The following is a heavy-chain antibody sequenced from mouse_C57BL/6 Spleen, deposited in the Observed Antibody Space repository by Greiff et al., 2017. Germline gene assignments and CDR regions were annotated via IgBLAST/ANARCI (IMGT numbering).Heavy chain of an antibody. CDR1: GYTFTDYY. CDR3: ARFPYESYAMDY. J-gene: IGHJ4*01. Sequence: EVQLQQSGPELVKPGASVKISCKASGYTFTDYYMNWVKQSHGKSLEWIGDINPNNGGTSYNQKFKGKATLTVDKSSSTAYMELRSLTSEDSAVYYCARFPYESYAMDYWGQRTSVTVSS. V-gene: IGHV1-26*01. CDR2: INPNNGGT. D-gene: IGHD2-3*01.